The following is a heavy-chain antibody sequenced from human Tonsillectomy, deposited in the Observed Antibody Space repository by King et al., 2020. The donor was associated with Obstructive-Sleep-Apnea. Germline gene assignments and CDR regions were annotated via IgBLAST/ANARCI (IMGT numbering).Heavy chain of an antibody. V-gene: IGHV1-2*02. J-gene: IGHJ5*02. Sequence: QLVQSGAEVKKPGASVKVSCKTFGYTFTGFYMYWVRQAPGQGLEWMGWINPNSGGTKYAPKFQGRVTMTRDTSITTAYMELSSLRSDDTAIYYCARDFTARGSGSRDHWGQGTLVTVSS. CDR1: GYTFTGFY. D-gene: IGHD3-10*01. CDR2: INPNSGGT. CDR3: ARDFTARGSGSRDH.